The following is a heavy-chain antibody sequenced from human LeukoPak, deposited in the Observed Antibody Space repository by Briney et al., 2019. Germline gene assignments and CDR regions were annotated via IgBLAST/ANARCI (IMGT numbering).Heavy chain of an antibody. V-gene: IGHV1-2*02. J-gene: IGHJ6*03. CDR3: ARGKQGGPGYMDV. D-gene: IGHD2-15*01. CDR1: GYTFTGNY. CDR2: INPNSGGT. Sequence: ASVKVSCKASGYTFTGNYMHWVRQAPGQGLEWMGWINPNSGGTNYAQKLQGRVTMTRDTSISTAYMELSRLRSDDTAVYYCARGKQGGPGYMDVWGKGTTVTVSS.